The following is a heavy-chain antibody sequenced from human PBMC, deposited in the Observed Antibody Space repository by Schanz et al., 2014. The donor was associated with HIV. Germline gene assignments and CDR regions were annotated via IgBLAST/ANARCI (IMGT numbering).Heavy chain of an antibody. J-gene: IGHJ4*03. D-gene: IGHD3-9*01. V-gene: IGHV1-18*01. CDR2: ISPYNGDR. Sequence: VQLLQSGAEVKKPGASVKVSCKTSGYTFASYGITWVRQAPGQGLDWVGWISPYNGDRKYDQKFQGRVTLTTDTSTNTDYMELRSLRSDDTAVYYCAKGQDWPGPQLDHWGHGSLVIVSS. CDR1: GYTFASYG. CDR3: AKGQDWPGPQLDH.